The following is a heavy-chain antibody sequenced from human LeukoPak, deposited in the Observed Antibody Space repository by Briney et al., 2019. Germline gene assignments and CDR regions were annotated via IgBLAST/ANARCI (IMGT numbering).Heavy chain of an antibody. Sequence: ASVKVSCKASGYTFTDYYMHWVRQAPGQGLEWMGRINANSGDTNYAQKFQGRVTMTSDTSSGTAYMELSRLRSDDTAVYYCAREKYYYDSSGENDYWGQGTLVTVSS. V-gene: IGHV1-2*06. CDR3: AREKYYYDSSGENDY. D-gene: IGHD3-22*01. CDR1: GYTFTDYY. J-gene: IGHJ4*02. CDR2: INANSGDT.